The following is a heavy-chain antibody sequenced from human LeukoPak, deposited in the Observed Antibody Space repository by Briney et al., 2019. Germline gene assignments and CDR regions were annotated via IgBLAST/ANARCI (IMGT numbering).Heavy chain of an antibody. J-gene: IGHJ3*02. CDR2: ISLRGLT. Sequence: SETLSLTCGVSGGSISGTNWWSWVRQPPGQGLEWIGEISLRGLTNYNPSLRSRLTMSLDESKNQVSLNLTSVTAADTAVYYCSRERWTQLGLDAFDIWGQGTMVTVSS. D-gene: IGHD3-16*01. CDR3: SRERWTQLGLDAFDI. CDR1: GGSISGTNW. V-gene: IGHV4-4*02.